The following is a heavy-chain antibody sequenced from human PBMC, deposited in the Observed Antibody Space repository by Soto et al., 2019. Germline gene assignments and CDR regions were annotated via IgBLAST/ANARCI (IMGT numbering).Heavy chain of an antibody. J-gene: IGHJ6*02. D-gene: IGHD6-13*01. CDR3: ARLGSSWYGSYYDYYYSMDV. CDR2: MSYDGSNK. CDR1: GFTFSSYA. Sequence: PGGSLRLSCAASGFTFSSYAMHWVRQAPGKGLEWVAVMSYDGSNKYYADSVKGRFTISRDNSKNTLYLQMNSLRAEDTAVYYCARLGSSWYGSYYDYYYSMDVWGQGTTVTVSS. V-gene: IGHV3-30-3*01.